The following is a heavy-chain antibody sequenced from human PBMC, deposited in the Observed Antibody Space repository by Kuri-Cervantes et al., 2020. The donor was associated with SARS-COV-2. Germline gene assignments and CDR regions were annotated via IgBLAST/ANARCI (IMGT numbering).Heavy chain of an antibody. V-gene: IGHV3-21*01. CDR3: ARVAGEGPIYYYYMDV. CDR2: ISGSRSYI. D-gene: IGHD2-21*01. CDR1: GFTFSSYS. J-gene: IGHJ6*03. Sequence: GESLNISCAASGFTFSSYSMNWVRQAPGKALEWISSISGSRSYIYYADSVRGRFTISRDNAKNSLFLQVNSLRVEDTAVYYCARVAGEGPIYYYYMDVWGKGTTVTVSS.